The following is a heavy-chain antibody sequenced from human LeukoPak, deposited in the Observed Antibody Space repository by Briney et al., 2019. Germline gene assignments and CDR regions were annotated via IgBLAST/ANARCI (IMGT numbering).Heavy chain of an antibody. CDR3: ARDPARDSGSYPTDY. D-gene: IGHD1-26*01. J-gene: IGHJ4*02. V-gene: IGHV3-23*01. CDR1: GFTFTNYA. CDR2: ISGSFIGT. Sequence: PGGSLRLSCAASGFTFTNYAMAWVRQAPGKGLEWVSVISGSFIGTYYADSVRGRFTISRDSSKNTLYLQMNSLRAEDTAVYYCARDPARDSGSYPTDYWGQGTLVTVSS.